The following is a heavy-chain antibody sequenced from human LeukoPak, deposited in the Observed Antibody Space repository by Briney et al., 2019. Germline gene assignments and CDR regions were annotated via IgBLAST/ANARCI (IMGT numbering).Heavy chain of an antibody. CDR2: ISKEGGGT. J-gene: IGHJ4*02. D-gene: IGHD3-22*01. Sequence: GGALRLSCAGSGFIFNHYGLVWVRQAPGKGLEWVSAISKEGGGTTHADFVNGRFSVSRDNPKNTLFLQMNSLRAEDTALYYCAKGSSGYFFDLWGQETLVTVSS. V-gene: IGHV3-23*01. CDR1: GFIFNHYG. CDR3: AKGSSGYFFDL.